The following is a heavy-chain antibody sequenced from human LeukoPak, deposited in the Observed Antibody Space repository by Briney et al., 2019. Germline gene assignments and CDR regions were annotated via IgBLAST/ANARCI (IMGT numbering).Heavy chain of an antibody. D-gene: IGHD3-9*01. V-gene: IGHV1-2*02. CDR2: INPNSGGT. CDR3: ARGGILDDILTGYPHDNWFDP. J-gene: IGHJ5*02. Sequence: ASVKVSCKASGYTFTGYYMHWVRPAPGQGLEWMGWINPNSGGTNYAQKFQGRVTMTRDTSISTAYMELSRLRSDDTAVYYCARGGILDDILTGYPHDNWFDPWGQGTLVTVSS. CDR1: GYTFTGYY.